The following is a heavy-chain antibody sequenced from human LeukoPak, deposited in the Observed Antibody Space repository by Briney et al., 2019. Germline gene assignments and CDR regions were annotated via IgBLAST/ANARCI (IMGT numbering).Heavy chain of an antibody. D-gene: IGHD6-19*01. V-gene: IGHV4-59*08. CDR2: IYSSGST. Sequence: SETLCLTCTVSGGSISSYYWSWIRQPPGKGLEWIGYIYSSGSTNYNPSLKSRVTISIDTSKNQFSLKLSSVTAADTAVYYCARQMSGSSGLDYWGQGTLVTVSS. CDR1: GGSISSYY. CDR3: ARQMSGSSGLDY. J-gene: IGHJ4*02.